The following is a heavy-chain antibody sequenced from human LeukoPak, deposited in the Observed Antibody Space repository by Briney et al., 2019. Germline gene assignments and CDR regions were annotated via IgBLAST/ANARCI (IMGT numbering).Heavy chain of an antibody. CDR1: GYTFTSYD. J-gene: IGHJ6*02. V-gene: IGHV1-8*01. Sequence: ASVKVSCKASGYTFTSYDINWVRQATGQGLEWMGWMNPNSGNTGYAQKFQGRVTMTRNTSISTAYMELSSLRSEDTAVYYCASMYSSSSYYYYGMDVWGQGTTVTVSS. CDR2: MNPNSGNT. CDR3: ASMYSSSSYYYYGMDV. D-gene: IGHD6-6*01.